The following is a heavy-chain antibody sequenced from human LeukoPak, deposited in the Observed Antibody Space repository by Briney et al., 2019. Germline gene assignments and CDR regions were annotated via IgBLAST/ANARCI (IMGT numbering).Heavy chain of an antibody. D-gene: IGHD5-12*01. J-gene: IGHJ6*03. CDR2: INHSGST. CDR1: GGSFSGYY. Sequence: PSETLSLTCAVYGGSFSGYYWSWIRQPPGKGLEWIGEINHSGSTNYNPSLKSRVTISVDTSKNQFSLKLSSVTAADTAVYYCARRGPPHYYYYYMDVWGKGTTVTVSS. V-gene: IGHV4-34*01. CDR3: ARRGPPHYYYYYMDV.